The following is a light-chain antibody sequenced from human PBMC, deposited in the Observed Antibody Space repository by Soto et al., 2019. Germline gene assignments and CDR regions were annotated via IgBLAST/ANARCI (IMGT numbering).Light chain of an antibody. V-gene: IGKV3-20*01. CDR2: GGS. CDR3: QQFGSSRST. Sequence: VLTQSPVTLSLSPGERATLSCRASQSVSSNYLAWYQQRPGQAPRLLIYGGSTRATGIPDRFSGSGSGTDFTLTISRLEPEDFAVYYCQQFGSSRSTFGQGTKLEIK. J-gene: IGKJ2*01. CDR1: QSVSSNY.